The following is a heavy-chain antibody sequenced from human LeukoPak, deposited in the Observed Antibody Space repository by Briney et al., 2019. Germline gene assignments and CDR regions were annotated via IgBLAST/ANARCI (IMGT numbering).Heavy chain of an antibody. J-gene: IGHJ4*01. D-gene: IGHD4-11*01. CDR1: GFIYSHYG. CDR2: IWSDGSNR. V-gene: IGHV3-33*01. CDR3: ARDAQRGFDYSNSLKY. Sequence: GGSLRLSCAASGFIYSHYGMHWVGQAPGKGLEWVADIWSDGSNRFYAGSVKGRFTISRDNSQNTLFLQMNSLRAEDTAMYYCARDAQRGFDYSNSLKYWGHGTLVTVSS.